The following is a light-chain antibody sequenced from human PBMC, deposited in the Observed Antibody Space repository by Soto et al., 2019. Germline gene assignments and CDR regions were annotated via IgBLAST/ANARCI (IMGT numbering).Light chain of an antibody. V-gene: IGLV1-40*01. CDR1: SSNIGAGYD. CDR2: GNS. J-gene: IGLJ2*01. CDR3: QSYDSSLSGSGGV. Sequence: QPVLTQPPSVSGAPGQRVTISCTGSSSNIGAGYDVHWYQQLPGTAPKLLIYGNSNRPSGVPHRFSGSKSGTSASLAITGLQAEDEADYYCQSYDSSLSGSGGVFGGGTKLTVL.